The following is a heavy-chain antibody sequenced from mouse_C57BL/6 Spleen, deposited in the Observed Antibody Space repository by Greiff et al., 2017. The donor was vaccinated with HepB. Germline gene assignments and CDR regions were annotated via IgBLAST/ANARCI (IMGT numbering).Heavy chain of an antibody. Sequence: VKLVESGAELARPGASVKLSCKASGYTFTSYGISWVKQRTGQGLEWIGEIYPRSGNTYYNEKFKGKATLTADKSSSTAYMELRSLTSEDSAVYFCAVYYGSSYRYFDVWGTGTTVTVSS. V-gene: IGHV1-81*01. CDR2: IYPRSGNT. D-gene: IGHD1-1*01. J-gene: IGHJ1*03. CDR3: AVYYGSSYRYFDV. CDR1: GYTFTSYG.